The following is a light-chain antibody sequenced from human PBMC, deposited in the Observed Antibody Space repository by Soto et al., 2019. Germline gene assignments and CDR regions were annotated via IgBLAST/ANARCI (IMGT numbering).Light chain of an antibody. CDR2: DVR. J-gene: IGLJ2*01. CDR1: SSDVGGYNY. Sequence: QSALTQPASVSGSPGQSITISCTGTSSDVGGYNYVSWYQQHPGKAPKLMIYDVRNRPSGVSNRFSGSKSGNTASLTISGLQAEDEADYYCSSYSRSSTVVFGGGTKVTVL. CDR3: SSYSRSSTVV. V-gene: IGLV2-14*01.